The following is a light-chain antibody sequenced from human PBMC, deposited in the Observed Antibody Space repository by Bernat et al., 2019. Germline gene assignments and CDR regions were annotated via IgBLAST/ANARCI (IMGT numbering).Light chain of an antibody. CDR3: QQYDNSPPAYA. J-gene: IGKJ2*01. V-gene: IGKV3-20*01. CDR1: QSVSSSY. CDR2: GTS. Sequence: EIVLTQSPGTLFLSPGETATLSCRASQSVSSSYLAWYQQKPGQAPRLLIYGTSSIATGIPDRFSGSVSGTDFTLTISRLEPEDFAVYYCQQYDNSPPAYAFGQGTKLEI.